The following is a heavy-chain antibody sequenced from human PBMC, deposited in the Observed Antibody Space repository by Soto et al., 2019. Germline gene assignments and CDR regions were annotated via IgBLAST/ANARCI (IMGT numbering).Heavy chain of an antibody. J-gene: IGHJ6*02. Sequence: GGSLSLSCAASGFTFSSYAMHWVRQAPGKGLEWVAVISYDGSNKYYADSVKGRFTISRDNSKNTLYLQMNSLRAEDTAVYYCARDPFISSSYYYYGMDVWGQGTTVTVSS. CDR3: ARDPFISSSYYYYGMDV. V-gene: IGHV3-30-3*01. D-gene: IGHD6-6*01. CDR1: GFTFSSYA. CDR2: ISYDGSNK.